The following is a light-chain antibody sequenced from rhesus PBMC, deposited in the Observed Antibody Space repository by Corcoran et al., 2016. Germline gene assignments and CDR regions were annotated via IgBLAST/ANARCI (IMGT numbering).Light chain of an antibody. J-gene: IGKJ4*01. V-gene: IGKV3-24*01. Sequence: EIVMTQSPATLSLSPGERATLSCRASQSVSSSLAWYQQKPGQAPRPLIYGASSRATGIPDRFSGSGSGTDFTLTISSLEPEDVSVYSCLQHSNWLTFGGGTKVGLK. CDR1: QSVSSS. CDR3: LQHSNWLT. CDR2: GAS.